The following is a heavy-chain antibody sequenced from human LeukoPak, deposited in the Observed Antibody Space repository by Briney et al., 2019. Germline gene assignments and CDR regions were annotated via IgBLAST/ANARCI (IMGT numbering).Heavy chain of an antibody. CDR3: AKHYDSSGYSGFDY. J-gene: IGHJ4*02. V-gene: IGHV3-48*03. Sequence: PGGSLRLSCAASGFTFSSYEMNWVRQAPGKGLEWVSYISSSGSTIYYADSVKGRFTISRDNAKNSLYLQMNSLRAEDTAVYYCAKHYDSSGYSGFDYWGQGTLVTVSS. CDR1: GFTFSSYE. D-gene: IGHD3-22*01. CDR2: ISSSGSTI.